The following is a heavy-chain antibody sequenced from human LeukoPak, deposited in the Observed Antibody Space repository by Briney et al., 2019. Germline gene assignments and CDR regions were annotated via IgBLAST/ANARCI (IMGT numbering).Heavy chain of an antibody. CDR3: ARDPGYCSGGSCYRGNDAFDI. J-gene: IGHJ3*02. CDR2: IYYSGST. V-gene: IGHV4-59*01. CDR1: GGSISSYY. D-gene: IGHD2-15*01. Sequence: SETLSLTCTVSGGSISSYYWSWIRQPPGKGLEWIGYIYYSGSTNYNPSLKSRVTISVDTSKNQFSLKLSSVTAADTAVYYCARDPGYCSGGSCYRGNDAFDIWGQGTMVTVSS.